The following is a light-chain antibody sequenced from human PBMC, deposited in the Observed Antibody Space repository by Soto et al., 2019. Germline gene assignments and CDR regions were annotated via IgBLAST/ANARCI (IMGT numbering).Light chain of an antibody. CDR1: SSDVGCYNY. J-gene: IGLJ1*01. Sequence: QSAMTQPASVSGSPGRSITMSCTGTSSDVGCYNYVSWYQQHPGKAPKLMIYDVSYRPSGVSNRFSGSKSGNTASLAVSGLQAEDEADYYCSSYASSTTPYVFGTGTKLTVL. V-gene: IGLV2-14*03. CDR2: DVS. CDR3: SSYASSTTPYV.